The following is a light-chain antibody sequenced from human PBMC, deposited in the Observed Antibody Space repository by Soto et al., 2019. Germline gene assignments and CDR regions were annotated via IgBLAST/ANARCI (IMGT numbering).Light chain of an antibody. CDR3: QQYYSTPWA. CDR2: WAS. CDR1: QSVLYSSNNKNY. J-gene: IGKJ1*01. V-gene: IGKV4-1*01. Sequence: DIVMTQSPDSLAVSLGERATINCKSSQSVLYSSNNKNYLAWYQQKPGQPPKLLIYWASTRESGVPDRFSGSGSGTDFTLTSSSLQAEDGAVYYCQQYYSTPWAFGQVTKVEIK.